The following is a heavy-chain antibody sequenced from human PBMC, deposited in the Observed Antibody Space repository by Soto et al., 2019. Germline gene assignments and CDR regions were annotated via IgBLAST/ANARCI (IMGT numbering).Heavy chain of an antibody. CDR2: IYYIGST. Sequence: QVQLQESGPGLVKPSETLSLTGTVSGGSVSSGSYYWSWNRQPPGKGLEWIVYIYYIGSTNYNPSLKFRVTKSVDTSKTQFPLKLSSVTAAATAVYYCARELNEYGCRNPFDICGQGTMVTVS. J-gene: IGHJ3*02. CDR1: GGSVSSGSYY. D-gene: IGHD2-15*01. V-gene: IGHV4-61*01. CDR3: ARELNEYGCRNPFDI.